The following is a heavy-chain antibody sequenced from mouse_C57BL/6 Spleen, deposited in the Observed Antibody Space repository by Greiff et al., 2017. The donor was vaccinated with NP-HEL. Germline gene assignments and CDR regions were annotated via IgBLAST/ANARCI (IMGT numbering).Heavy chain of an antibody. V-gene: IGHV2-4*01. Sequence: QVQLKESGPGLVQPSQSLSITCTVSGFSLTSYGVHWVRQPPGKGLEWLGVIWSGGSTDYNAAFISRLSISKDNSKSQVFFKMNSLQADDTAIYYCATNYYYGSSYLDYWGQGTTLTVSS. CDR1: GFSLTSYG. J-gene: IGHJ2*01. CDR2: IWSGGST. CDR3: ATNYYYGSSYLDY. D-gene: IGHD1-1*01.